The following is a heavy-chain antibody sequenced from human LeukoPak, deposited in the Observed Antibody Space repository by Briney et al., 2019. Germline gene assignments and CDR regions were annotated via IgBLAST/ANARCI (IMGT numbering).Heavy chain of an antibody. CDR3: ARDLSGSGSP. Sequence: SVKVSCKASGGTFSSYAIGWVRQAPGQGLEWMGRIIPIFGTANYAQKFQGRVTITTDESTSTAYMELSSLRSEDTAVYYCARDLSGSGSPWGQGTLVTVSS. V-gene: IGHV1-69*05. CDR2: IIPIFGTA. J-gene: IGHJ5*02. D-gene: IGHD1-26*01. CDR1: GGTFSSYA.